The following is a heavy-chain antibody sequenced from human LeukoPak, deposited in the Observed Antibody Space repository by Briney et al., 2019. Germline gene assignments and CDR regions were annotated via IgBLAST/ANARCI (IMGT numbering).Heavy chain of an antibody. CDR1: GFTFTTYV. CDR2: ISGSGAGT. V-gene: IGHV3-23*01. Sequence: GGSLRLSCVGSGFTFTTYVMNWVRQAPGKGLEWVSAISGSGAGTDYADSVKGRFTISRDNSKNTLYLQMDGLRAEDTAVYHCAKASRGSGSYSFDYWGQGTLVTVSS. D-gene: IGHD3-10*01. J-gene: IGHJ4*02. CDR3: AKASRGSGSYSFDY.